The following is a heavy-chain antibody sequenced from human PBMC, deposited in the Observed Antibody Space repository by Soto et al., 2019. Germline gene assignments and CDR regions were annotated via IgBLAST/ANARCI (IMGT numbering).Heavy chain of an antibody. CDR2: VYWTGST. Sequence: PSETLSLTCSVSGDSITTNVYYWGWIRHPPGKGLQWIGNVYWTGSTFSHPSLTSRVFISVDTSKNEFSLRLTSVTAADTAVYYCARSHYTYGLLIDYWGPGTLVTVSP. J-gene: IGHJ4*02. V-gene: IGHV4-39*01. CDR1: GDSITTNVYY. D-gene: IGHD2-8*01. CDR3: ARSHYTYGLLIDY.